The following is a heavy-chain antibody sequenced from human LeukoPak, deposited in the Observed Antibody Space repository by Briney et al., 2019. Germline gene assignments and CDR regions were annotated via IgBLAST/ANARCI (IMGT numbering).Heavy chain of an antibody. V-gene: IGHV4-59*01. J-gene: IGHJ5*02. Sequence: SETLSLTCTVSGGSISSYYWSWIRQPPGKGLEWIGYIYYSGSIKYNSSLKSRVTISVDTSKNQFSLKVSSVTAADTAVYYCVRSKSGTYGWFDPWGQGTLVTASS. CDR3: VRSKSGTYGWFDP. CDR2: IYYSGSI. D-gene: IGHD4-17*01. CDR1: GGSISSYY.